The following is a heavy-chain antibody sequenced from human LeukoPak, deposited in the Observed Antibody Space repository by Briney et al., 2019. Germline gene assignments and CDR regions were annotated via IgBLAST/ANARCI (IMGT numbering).Heavy chain of an antibody. CDR3: AKDPYRVVVATGNYLDP. V-gene: IGHV3-30*02. CDR1: GVSLSSHG. D-gene: IGHD2-15*01. CDR2: IWSDGNSQ. Sequence: GGSLRLSCVASGVSLSSHGMHWFRQAPGKGLEWITYIWSDGNSQFYADSMRGRFTISRDNSKNTLYLQMNSLRAEDTAVYYCAKDPYRVVVATGNYLDPWGQGTLVTVSS. J-gene: IGHJ5*02.